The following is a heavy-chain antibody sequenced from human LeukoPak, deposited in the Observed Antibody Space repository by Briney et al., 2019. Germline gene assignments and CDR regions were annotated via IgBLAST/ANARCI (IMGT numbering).Heavy chain of an antibody. J-gene: IGHJ4*02. V-gene: IGHV4-4*02. CDR1: GGSISSSNW. D-gene: IGHD6-13*01. CDR2: IYHSGST. CDR3: ARVRIAAAGTGDYFDY. Sequence: SETLSLTCAVSGGSISSSNWWSWVRQPPGKGLEWIGEIYHSGSTNYNPSLKSRVTISVDKSKNQFSLKLSSVTAADTAVYYCARVRIAAAGTGDYFDYWGQGTLVTVSS.